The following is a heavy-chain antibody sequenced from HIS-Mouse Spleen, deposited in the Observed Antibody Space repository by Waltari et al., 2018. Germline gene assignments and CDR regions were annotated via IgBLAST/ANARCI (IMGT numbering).Heavy chain of an antibody. Sequence: QLQLQESGPGLVKPSETLSLTCTVSGGSISSSSYSWGWIRQPPGKGLEGIGSIYYSGGTYYNPSLKSRVTISVDTSKNQFSLKLSSVTAADTAVYYCAREIPYSSSWYDWYFDLWGRGTLVTVSS. D-gene: IGHD6-13*01. CDR2: IYYSGGT. J-gene: IGHJ2*01. CDR1: GGSISSSSYS. V-gene: IGHV4-39*07. CDR3: AREIPYSSSWYDWYFDL.